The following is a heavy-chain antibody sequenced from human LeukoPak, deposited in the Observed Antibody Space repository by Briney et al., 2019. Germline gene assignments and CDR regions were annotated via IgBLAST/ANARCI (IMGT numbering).Heavy chain of an antibody. Sequence: SETLSLSCTVSGGSISSYYWSWIRQPPGKGLEWMGYMYFGGSSNYNPSLKSRVTISVDTSKNQLSLNLNSVTAADTAVYYCTRASRGYSYGFAEYWGQGTLATVSS. V-gene: IGHV4-59*01. D-gene: IGHD5-18*01. J-gene: IGHJ4*02. CDR2: MYFGGSS. CDR1: GGSISSYY. CDR3: TRASRGYSYGFAEY.